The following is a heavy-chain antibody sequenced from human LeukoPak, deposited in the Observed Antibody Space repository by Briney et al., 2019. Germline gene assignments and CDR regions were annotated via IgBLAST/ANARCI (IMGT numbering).Heavy chain of an antibody. J-gene: IGHJ4*02. CDR1: GGTFSSYA. CDR2: FDPEDGET. Sequence: ASVKVSCKASGGTFSSYAISWVRQAPGQGLEWMGGFDPEDGETIYAQKFQGRVTMTEDTSTDTAYMELSSLRSEDTAVYYCATDRVDYYLNYWGQGTLVTVSS. V-gene: IGHV1-24*01. CDR3: ATDRVDYYLNY. D-gene: IGHD2-21*02.